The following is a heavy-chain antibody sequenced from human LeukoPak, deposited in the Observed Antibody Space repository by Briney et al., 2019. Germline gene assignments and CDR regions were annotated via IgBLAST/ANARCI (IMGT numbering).Heavy chain of an antibody. CDR3: ARDMGRYCSSTSCPSWFDP. J-gene: IGHJ5*02. Sequence: GGSLRLSCAASGFTFSSYAMHWVRQAPGKGLEWEAVISYDGSNKYYADSVKGRFTISRDNSKNTLYLQMNSLRAEDTAVYYCARDMGRYCSSTSCPSWFDPWGQGTLVTVSS. CDR1: GFTFSSYA. CDR2: ISYDGSNK. D-gene: IGHD2-2*01. V-gene: IGHV3-30-3*01.